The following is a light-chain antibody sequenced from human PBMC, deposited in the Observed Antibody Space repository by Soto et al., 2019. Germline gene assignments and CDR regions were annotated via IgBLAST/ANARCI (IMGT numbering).Light chain of an antibody. CDR1: QSVSSN. Sequence: EIMLTQSPATLSLSPGERATLSCRASQSVSSNLAWYQQKPGQAPRLLIYDASSRATGIPARFSGSGSGTDFTLTISSLEPEDVAVYYCQQYEAVVTFGQGTKVDIK. V-gene: IGKV3D-11*03. CDR3: QQYEAVVT. CDR2: DAS. J-gene: IGKJ1*01.